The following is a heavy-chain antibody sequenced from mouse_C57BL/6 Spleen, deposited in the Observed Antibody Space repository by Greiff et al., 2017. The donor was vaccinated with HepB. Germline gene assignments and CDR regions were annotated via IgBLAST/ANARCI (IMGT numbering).Heavy chain of an antibody. V-gene: IGHV1-15*01. D-gene: IGHD2-10*02. CDR1: GYTFTDYE. Sequence: QVQLQQSGAELVRPGASVTLSCKASGYTFTDYEMHWVKQTPVHGLEWIGAIDPETGGTAYNQKFKGKAILTADKSSSTAYMELRSLTSEDSAVYYCTRGRYGNYARFDYWGQGTTLTVSS. CDR2: IDPETGGT. CDR3: TRGRYGNYARFDY. J-gene: IGHJ2*01.